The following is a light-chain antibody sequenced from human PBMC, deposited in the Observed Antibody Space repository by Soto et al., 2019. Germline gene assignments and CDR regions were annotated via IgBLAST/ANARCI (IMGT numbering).Light chain of an antibody. CDR1: QSISTY. CDR3: QQSFSILWT. CDR2: AAS. V-gene: IGKV1-39*01. J-gene: IGKJ1*01. Sequence: DIQMTQSPSSLSASVGDRVTITCRASQSISTYLNWYQQKPGKAPNLLIYAASSLQSGVSSRFSGGGSGTDFTLTISSLQPEDFATYYCQQSFSILWTFGQGTKVEV.